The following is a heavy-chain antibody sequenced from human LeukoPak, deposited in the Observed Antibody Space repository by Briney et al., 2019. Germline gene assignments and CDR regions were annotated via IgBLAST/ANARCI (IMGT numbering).Heavy chain of an antibody. Sequence: GGSLRLSCAASGFTFSSYSMNWVRQAPGKGLEWVSYISNSGSTIYYADSVKGRFTISRDNAKNSLYLQMSSLRVEDTAVYYCARGHCSGGSCYSDWNYYYYGMDVWGQGTTVTVSS. CDR1: GFTFSSYS. J-gene: IGHJ6*02. CDR3: ARGHCSGGSCYSDWNYYYYGMDV. D-gene: IGHD2-15*01. CDR2: ISNSGSTI. V-gene: IGHV3-48*04.